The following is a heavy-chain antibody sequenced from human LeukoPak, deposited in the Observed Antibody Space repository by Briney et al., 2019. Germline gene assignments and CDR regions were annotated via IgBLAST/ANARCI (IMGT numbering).Heavy chain of an antibody. D-gene: IGHD1-1*01. J-gene: IGHJ3*02. V-gene: IGHV4-4*07. CDR3: ARDRIWNDAGHDPFDI. Sequence: SETLSLTCNVSGASISSYYWSWIRQPAGKGMEWIGLIYTSANTNYSPSFKSRATISIDRSKNQFSLNLPSVTAADTAVYYCARDRIWNDAGHDPFDIWGQGTMVTVSS. CDR1: GASISSYY. CDR2: IYTSANT.